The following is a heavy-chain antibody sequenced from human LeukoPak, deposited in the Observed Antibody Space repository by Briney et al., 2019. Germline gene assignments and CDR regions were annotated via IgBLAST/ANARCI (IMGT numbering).Heavy chain of an antibody. V-gene: IGHV3-23*01. CDR1: GFTFSSYG. CDR3: AKDREYYDILTGYNHYFDY. Sequence: GSLRLSCAASGFTFSSYGMSWVRQSPGKGLEWVSAISGSGGSTYYADSVKGRFTISRDNSKNTLYLQMNSLRAEDTAVYYCAKDREYYDILTGYNHYFDYWGQGTLVTVSS. J-gene: IGHJ4*02. D-gene: IGHD3-9*01. CDR2: ISGSGGST.